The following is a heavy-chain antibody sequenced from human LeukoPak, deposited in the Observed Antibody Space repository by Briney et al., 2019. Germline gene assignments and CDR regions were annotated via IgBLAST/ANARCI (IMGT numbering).Heavy chain of an antibody. V-gene: IGHV4-34*01. CDR2: INHSGST. D-gene: IGHD5-18*01. J-gene: IGHJ2*01. CDR3: AGQLWYWCFDL. Sequence: PSETLSLTCAVYGGSFSGYYWSWIRQPPGKGLEWIGEINHSGSTNYNPSLKSRVTISVDTSKNQFSLKLSSVTAADTAVYYCAGQLWYWCFDLWGRGTLVTVSS. CDR1: GGSFSGYY.